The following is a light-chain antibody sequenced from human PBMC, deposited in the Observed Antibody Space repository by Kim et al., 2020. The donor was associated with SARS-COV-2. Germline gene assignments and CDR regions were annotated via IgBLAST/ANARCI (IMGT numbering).Light chain of an antibody. J-gene: IGLJ1*01. CDR3: QSYDISRSVYV. Sequence: QAVVTQPPSVSGAPGQRVTISCTGSTSNIGTQFGVNWYQQLPRTAPKLLMYGNTRPSGVPDRFSGSKSGTSGSLAINGLQPEDEADYYCQSYDISRSVYVFGSGTKVTVL. CDR2: GN. CDR1: TSNIGTQFG. V-gene: IGLV1-40*01.